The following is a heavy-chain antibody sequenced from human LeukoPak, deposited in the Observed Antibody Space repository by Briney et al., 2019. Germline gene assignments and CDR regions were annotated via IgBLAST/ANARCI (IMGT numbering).Heavy chain of an antibody. CDR1: GFTFDDYA. CDR2: ISWNSGTI. D-gene: IGHD6-13*01. CDR3: AKDRYSSSWTNWFDP. V-gene: IGHV3-9*01. J-gene: IGHJ5*02. Sequence: GGSLRLSCAASGFTFDDYAMHWVRQVPGKGLEWVSGISWNSGTIGHADSVKGRFTISRDNAKNSLYLQMNSLRADDTALYYCAKDRYSSSWTNWFDPWGQGTLVTVSS.